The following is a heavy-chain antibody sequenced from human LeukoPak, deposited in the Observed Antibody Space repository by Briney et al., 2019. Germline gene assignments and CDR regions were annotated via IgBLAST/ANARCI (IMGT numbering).Heavy chain of an antibody. CDR2: IYHRGST. Sequence: SETLSLTCTVSGYSISNGYYWGWIRQPPGKGLEWVGSIYHRGSTYYNPSLRSRVTISLDRSKRKFSLKLTSVTAADTAVYSCARGAEYYAIWRGYAGYSDYWGQGISVTVSS. V-gene: IGHV4-38-2*02. J-gene: IGHJ4*02. CDR3: ARGAEYYAIWRGYAGYSDY. D-gene: IGHD3-3*01. CDR1: GYSISNGYY.